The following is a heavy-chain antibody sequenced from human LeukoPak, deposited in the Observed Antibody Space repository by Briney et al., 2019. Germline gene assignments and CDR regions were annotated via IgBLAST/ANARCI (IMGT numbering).Heavy chain of an antibody. CDR2: ISSSGSDANN. D-gene: IGHD1-26*01. V-gene: IGHV3-23*01. CDR1: GVTLSTYA. Sequence: GGSLRLSCAASGVTLSTYAMSWARQAPGRGLEWVSGISSSGSDANNYYADYVKFRFTISRNSSKNSMIMHMNRLRVEDTAIYDCAKDRTVGASYWYFDLWGRGTLVTVSS. J-gene: IGHJ2*01. CDR3: AKDRTVGASYWYFDL.